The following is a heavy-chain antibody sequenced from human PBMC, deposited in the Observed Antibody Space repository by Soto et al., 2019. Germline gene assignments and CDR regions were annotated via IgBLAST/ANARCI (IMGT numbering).Heavy chain of an antibody. V-gene: IGHV4-30-2*01. CDR3: ARVSAP. J-gene: IGHJ5*02. CDR2: IYYSGST. CDR1: DVTISNPVYS. Sequence: ALETLCHSCTFSDVTISNPVYSLGWNRPPPGKGLEWIGCIYYSGSTYYNPSLKSRITISEDRSKNQFSLKLSSMTAEDKAVYYCARVSAPWGQGTLVTVSS.